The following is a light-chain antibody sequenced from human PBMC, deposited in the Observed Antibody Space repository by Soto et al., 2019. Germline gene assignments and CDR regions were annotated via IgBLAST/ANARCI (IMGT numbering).Light chain of an antibody. Sequence: EIVLTQSPGTLSLSPGEGATLSCRASQSISSTFLAWYQHKPGQAPRVLIYGASRRAAVIPDRFSGSGSGTDFTITISRLEPEDFAVYYCQQYESSWTFGQGTKVEMK. V-gene: IGKV3-20*01. CDR2: GAS. CDR3: QQYESSWT. CDR1: QSISSTF. J-gene: IGKJ1*01.